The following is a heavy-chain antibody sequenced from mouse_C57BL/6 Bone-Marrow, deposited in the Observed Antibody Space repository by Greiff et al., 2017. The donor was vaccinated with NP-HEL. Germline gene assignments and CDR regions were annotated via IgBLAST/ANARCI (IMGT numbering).Heavy chain of an antibody. CDR3: ARGFEYYGSSAFFDY. CDR2: IDPSDSYT. J-gene: IGHJ2*01. D-gene: IGHD1-1*01. CDR1: GYTFTSYW. V-gene: IGHV1-69*01. Sequence: VQLQQPGAELVMPGASVKLSCKASGYTFTSYWMHWVKQRPGQGLEWIGEIDPSDSYTNYNQKFKGKSTLTVDKSSSTAYMQLSSLTSEDSAVYYCARGFEYYGSSAFFDYWGQGTTLTVSS.